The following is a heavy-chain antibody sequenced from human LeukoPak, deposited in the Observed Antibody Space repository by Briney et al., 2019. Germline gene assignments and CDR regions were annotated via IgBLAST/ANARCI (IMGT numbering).Heavy chain of an antibody. V-gene: IGHV1-46*01. J-gene: IGHJ4*02. D-gene: IGHD3-16*01. Sequence: GASVKVSCKASGYTFTTYYMHWVRQAPGQGLEWMGLINPNGGSAAYAQNFQGRVTMTRDTSTSTVYMELSSLRSEDTAVYYCARTDNDELDYWGQGSPVTAS. CDR2: INPNGGSA. CDR1: GYTFTTYY. CDR3: ARTDNDELDY.